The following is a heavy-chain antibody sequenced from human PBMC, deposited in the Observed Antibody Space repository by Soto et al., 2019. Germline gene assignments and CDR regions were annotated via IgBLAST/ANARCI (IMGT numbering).Heavy chain of an antibody. CDR1: GNTFTSYD. J-gene: IGHJ6*02. V-gene: IGHV1-8*01. Sequence: QVQLVQSGAEVKKPGASVKVSCKASGNTFTSYDINWVRQATGQGLEWMGWMNPNSGNTGYAQKFQGRVTMTRNTSITTAYMELSSLRSEDTAVYYCARKYSSYAADYGMDVWGQGTTVIVSS. D-gene: IGHD6-13*01. CDR2: MNPNSGNT. CDR3: ARKYSSYAADYGMDV.